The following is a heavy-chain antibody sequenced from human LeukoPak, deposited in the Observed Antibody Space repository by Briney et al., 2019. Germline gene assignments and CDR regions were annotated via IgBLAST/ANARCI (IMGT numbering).Heavy chain of an antibody. V-gene: IGHV4-38-2*02. D-gene: IGHD2-15*01. CDR3: ARGYCSGGSCYSVRVYYYYYMDV. Sequence: SETLSLTCTVSGYSISSGYYWGWIRQPPGKGLEWIGSIYYSGSTYYNPSLKSRVTISVDTSKNQFSLKLSSVTAADTAVYYCARGYCSGGSCYSVRVYYYYYMDVWGKGTTVTVSS. J-gene: IGHJ6*03. CDR2: IYYSGST. CDR1: GYSISSGYY.